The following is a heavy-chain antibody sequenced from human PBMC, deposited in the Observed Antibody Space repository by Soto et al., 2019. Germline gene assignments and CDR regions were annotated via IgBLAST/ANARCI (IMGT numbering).Heavy chain of an antibody. V-gene: IGHV1-18*01. CDR1: GYTFTSYG. D-gene: IGHD6-19*01. CDR3: ARDQRIAVAGYVSNAMDV. Sequence: QVQLVQSGAEVKKPGASVKVSCKASGYTFTSYGISWVRQAPGQGLEWMGWISAYNGNTNYAQKLQGRVTMTTDTSTSTAYMELRSLRSDDTAVYYCARDQRIAVAGYVSNAMDVWGQGTTVTVSS. J-gene: IGHJ6*02. CDR2: ISAYNGNT.